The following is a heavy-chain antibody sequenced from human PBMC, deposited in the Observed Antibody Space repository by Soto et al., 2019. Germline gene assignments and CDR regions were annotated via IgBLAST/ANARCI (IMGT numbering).Heavy chain of an antibody. J-gene: IGHJ3*02. CDR3: ASFPFGEYPDDAFDI. V-gene: IGHV3-33*01. CDR1: GFTFSSYG. Sequence: GSLRLSCAASGFTFSSYGMHWVRQAPGKGLEWVAVIWNDGSSKFYADSVKGRFTISRDNSKNTLYLQMNSLRVEDTAVYYCASFPFGEYPDDAFDIWGQGTMVT. D-gene: IGHD3-3*01. CDR2: IWNDGSSK.